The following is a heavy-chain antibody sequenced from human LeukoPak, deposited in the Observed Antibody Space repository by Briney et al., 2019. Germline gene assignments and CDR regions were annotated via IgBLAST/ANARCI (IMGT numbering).Heavy chain of an antibody. Sequence: SETLSLTCTVSGGSISSSSYYWGWIRQPPGKGLEWIGSIYYSGSTYYNPSLKSRVTISVDTSKNQFSLKLRSVTTADTAVYYCARDFTGYCSSAGCRAFDYWGQGTLVTVSS. D-gene: IGHD2-15*01. J-gene: IGHJ4*02. V-gene: IGHV4-39*07. CDR3: ARDFTGYCSSAGCRAFDY. CDR2: IYYSGST. CDR1: GGSISSSSYY.